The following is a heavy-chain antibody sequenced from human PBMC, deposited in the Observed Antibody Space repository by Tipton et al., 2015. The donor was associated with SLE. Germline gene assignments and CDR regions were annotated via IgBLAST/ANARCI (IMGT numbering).Heavy chain of an antibody. J-gene: IGHJ5*02. D-gene: IGHD2-2*01. V-gene: IGHV4-59*01. CDR2: VSYIETT. CDR1: GGSMSNYY. CDR3: ARPLGYCSSASCYAGTNWFDP. Sequence: TLSLTCTVSGGSMSNYYWNWIRQAPGKGLEWIGYVSYIETTNYNPSFKSRLTISIDTSKNQFFLKLSSVTTADTALYYCARPLGYCSSASCYAGTNWFDPWGQGTLVTVSS.